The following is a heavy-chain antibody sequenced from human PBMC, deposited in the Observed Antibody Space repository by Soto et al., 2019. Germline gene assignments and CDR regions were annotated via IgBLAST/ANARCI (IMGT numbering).Heavy chain of an antibody. J-gene: IGHJ4*02. V-gene: IGHV1-8*02. CDR1: GYSFINFD. CDR3: ARDQDPSYSSGPLDY. CDR2: MNPGSGKT. D-gene: IGHD6-19*01. Sequence: ASVKVSCKASGYSFINFDISWVRQAAGQGPEWLGWMNPGSGKTGYTSKLQGRVAMTRDTSTTTAHLDLRSLRSDDTAVYYCARDQDPSYSSGPLDYWGQG.